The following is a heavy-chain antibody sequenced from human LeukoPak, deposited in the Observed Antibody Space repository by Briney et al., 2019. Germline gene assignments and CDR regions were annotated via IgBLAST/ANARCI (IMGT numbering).Heavy chain of an antibody. V-gene: IGHV4-38-2*01. CDR3: ARGETIVADRREGDGFDI. CDR2: VYQSGTT. D-gene: IGHD5-12*01. J-gene: IGHJ3*02. Sequence: KTSETLSLTCVVSGYSISSDYYWVWIRQPPGKGLEWIGNVYQSGTTYSNPSLKSRVTMSVGTSKNQFSLKVNSVTAADTAVYYSARGETIVADRREGDGFDIWGQGTLVTVSS. CDR1: GYSISSDYY.